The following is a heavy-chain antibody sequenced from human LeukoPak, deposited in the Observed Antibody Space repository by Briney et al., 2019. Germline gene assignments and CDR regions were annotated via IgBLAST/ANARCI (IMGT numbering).Heavy chain of an antibody. J-gene: IGHJ3*02. CDR3: AKDRLSAFDI. CDR1: GFTFSSYA. CDR2: ICGSGGST. Sequence: GGSLSLSCAASGFTFSSYAMSWVRQAPGKGLEWVSTICGSGGSTYYADSVKGRFTISRDNSKNTLYLQMNSLRAEDTAVYYCAKDRLSAFDIWGQGTMVTVSS. V-gene: IGHV3-23*01.